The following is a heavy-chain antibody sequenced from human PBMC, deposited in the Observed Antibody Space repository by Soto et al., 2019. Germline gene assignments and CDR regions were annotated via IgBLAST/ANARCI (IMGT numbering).Heavy chain of an antibody. Sequence: QVQLVESGGGVVQPRRSLRLSCAVSGFSFNSYTLHWVRQAPGKGLEWVAVISYDGSNKYYADSVKGRFTISRDTSKSTLYLQMNSLRAEDTALYYCARVTGARFDYWGQGTLVTVSS. CDR3: ARVTGARFDY. CDR2: ISYDGSNK. D-gene: IGHD3-16*01. V-gene: IGHV3-30-3*01. J-gene: IGHJ4*01. CDR1: GFSFNSYT.